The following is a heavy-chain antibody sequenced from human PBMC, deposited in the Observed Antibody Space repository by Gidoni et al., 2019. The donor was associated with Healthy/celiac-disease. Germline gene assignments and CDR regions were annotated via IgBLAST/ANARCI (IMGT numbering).Heavy chain of an antibody. CDR1: GGSISSGSYY. Sequence: QVQLQESGPGLVKPSQTLSLTCTVSGGSISSGSYYWSWIRQPAGKGLEWIGRIYTSGSTNYNPSLKSRVTISVDTSKNQFSLKLSSVTAADTAVYYCARGGGIVATIIDYCGQGALVTVSS. CDR3: ARGGGIVATIIDY. CDR2: IYTSGST. J-gene: IGHJ4*02. V-gene: IGHV4-61*02. D-gene: IGHD5-12*01.